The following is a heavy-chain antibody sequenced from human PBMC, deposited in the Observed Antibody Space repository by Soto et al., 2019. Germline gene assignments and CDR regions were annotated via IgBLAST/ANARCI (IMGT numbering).Heavy chain of an antibody. CDR2: IKVDGSEK. Sequence: PGGSLRLSCAASGFTFSSYWMIWVRQAPGKGLEWVANIKVDGSEKYYVDSVKGRFTISRDNARNSLYLQMNSLRLEDTAVYYCARRGFSTSWTAFDYWGQGTVVTVPQ. CDR1: GFTFSSYW. D-gene: IGHD6-13*01. CDR3: ARRGFSTSWTAFDY. J-gene: IGHJ4*02. V-gene: IGHV3-7*01.